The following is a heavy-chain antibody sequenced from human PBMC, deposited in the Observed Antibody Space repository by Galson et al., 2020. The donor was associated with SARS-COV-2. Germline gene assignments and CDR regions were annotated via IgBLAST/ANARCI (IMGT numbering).Heavy chain of an antibody. CDR3: VKGGETKVANFDF. Sequence: GGSLRLSCVASGFRFRSYGMHWVRQAPGTRLEWVSFIRFDGSKKLYDESVKGRFTISRDNSENTLYLEMSSLRVEDTAVYYCVKGGETKVANFDFWGQGTLVTVSS. V-gene: IGHV3-30*02. CDR2: IRFDGSKK. D-gene: IGHD3-10*01. J-gene: IGHJ4*02. CDR1: GFRFRSYG.